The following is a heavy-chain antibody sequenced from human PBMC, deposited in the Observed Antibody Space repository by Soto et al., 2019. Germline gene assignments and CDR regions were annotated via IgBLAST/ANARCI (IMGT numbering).Heavy chain of an antibody. V-gene: IGHV4-31*03. CDR1: GGSISSGGYY. Sequence: SETLSLTCTVSGGSISSGGYYWSWIRQHPGKGLEWIGYIYYSGSTYYNPSLKSRVTISVDTSKNQFSLKLSSVTAADTAVYYCARDDSSGYYVALFDDWGQGTLVTVSS. D-gene: IGHD3-22*01. CDR3: ARDDSSGYYVALFDD. CDR2: IYYSGST. J-gene: IGHJ4*02.